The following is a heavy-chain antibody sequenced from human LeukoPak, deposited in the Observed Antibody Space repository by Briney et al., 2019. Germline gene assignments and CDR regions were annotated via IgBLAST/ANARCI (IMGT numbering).Heavy chain of an antibody. V-gene: IGHV1-2*02. J-gene: IGHJ5*02. Sequence: ASVKVSCKASGYTFTSYGISWVRQAPGQGLEWMGWINPNSGGTNYAQKFQGRVTMTRDTSISTAYMELSRLRSDDTAVYYCATSSDYGDNWFDPWGQGTLVTVSS. CDR2: INPNSGGT. D-gene: IGHD4-17*01. CDR3: ATSSDYGDNWFDP. CDR1: GYTFTSYG.